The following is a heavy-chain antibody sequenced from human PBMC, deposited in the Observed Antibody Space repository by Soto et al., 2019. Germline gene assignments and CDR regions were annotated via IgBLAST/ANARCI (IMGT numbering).Heavy chain of an antibody. CDR2: MDSTTGNT. J-gene: IGHJ4*02. CDR3: ARGRGWRDY. Sequence: GGSVKGCFKASGYRFTSYDINLVRQATGQGLEWMGWMDSTTGNTHYGHKFHVRVTMTRKTSISTAYMELSSLTSEDTALYYCARGRGWRDYWGQGTLFTVSS. CDR1: GYRFTSYD. D-gene: IGHD6-19*01. V-gene: IGHV1-8*01.